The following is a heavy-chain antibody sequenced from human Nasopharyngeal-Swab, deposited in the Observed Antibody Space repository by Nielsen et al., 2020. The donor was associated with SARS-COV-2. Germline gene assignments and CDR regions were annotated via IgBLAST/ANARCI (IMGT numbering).Heavy chain of an antibody. Sequence: KVSCKGSGYSFTSYWIGWVRQMPGKGLEWMGIIYPGDSDTRYSPSFQGQVTILADKSISTAYLQWSSLKASDTAMYYCARQALGRDGYINPDYWGQGTLVTVSS. CDR1: GYSFTSYW. CDR2: IYPGDSDT. J-gene: IGHJ4*02. V-gene: IGHV5-51*01. CDR3: ARQALGRDGYINPDY. D-gene: IGHD5-24*01.